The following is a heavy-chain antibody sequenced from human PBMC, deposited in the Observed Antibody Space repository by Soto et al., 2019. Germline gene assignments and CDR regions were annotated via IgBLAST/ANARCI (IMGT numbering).Heavy chain of an antibody. CDR3: ARCGLVAVPQTDLLVDY. CDR2: INPSGGST. J-gene: IGHJ4*02. D-gene: IGHD2-2*01. V-gene: IGHV1-46*01. CDR1: GYTFTSYY. Sequence: ASVKVSCKASGYTFTSYYMHWVRQAPGQGLEWMGIINPSGGSTSYAQKFQGRVTMTRDTSTSTVYMELSSLRSEDTAVYYCARCGLVAVPQTDLLVDYRGQGTLVTVSS.